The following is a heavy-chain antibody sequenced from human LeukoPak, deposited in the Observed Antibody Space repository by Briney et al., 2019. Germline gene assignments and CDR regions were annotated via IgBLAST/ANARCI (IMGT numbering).Heavy chain of an antibody. Sequence: HPGGSLRLSCAASGFTISTYWMSWVRQAPGKGLEWVANIKHDGSERYYVDSVKGRFTISRDNAKNSLYLQMNSLRAEDTAVYFCARDGNYDYVWGSKGDAFDIWGLGTMVTVSS. D-gene: IGHD3-16*01. CDR1: GFTISTYW. CDR3: ARDGNYDYVWGSKGDAFDI. CDR2: IKHDGSER. J-gene: IGHJ3*02. V-gene: IGHV3-7*03.